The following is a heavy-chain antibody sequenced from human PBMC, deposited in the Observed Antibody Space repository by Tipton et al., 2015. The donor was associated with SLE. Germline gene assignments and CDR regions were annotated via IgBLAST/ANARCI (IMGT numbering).Heavy chain of an antibody. CDR3: ARDFQTIFGVVIIRYFDY. CDR2: TYYRSKWYN. CDR1: GDSVSSNSAA. Sequence: GLVKPSQTLSLTCAISGDSVSSNSAAWNWIRQSPSRGLEWLGRTYYRSKWYNDYAVSVKSRITINPDTSKNQFSLQLNSVTPEDTAVYYCARDFQTIFGVVIIRYFDYWGQGTLATVSS. D-gene: IGHD3-3*01. V-gene: IGHV6-1*01. J-gene: IGHJ4*02.